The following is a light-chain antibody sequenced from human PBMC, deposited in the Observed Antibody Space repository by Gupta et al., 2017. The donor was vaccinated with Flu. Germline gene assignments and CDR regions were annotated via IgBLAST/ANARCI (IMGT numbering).Light chain of an antibody. V-gene: IGLV3-21*02. CDR3: QVWDSSVEHV. J-gene: IGLJ1*01. Sequence: SYVLTQPPSVSVAPGQTARITCGGNNIGSKSVHWYQQKPGQAPVLVVYDDSDRPSGLPERISGSNSGNTATLTISRVEAGDEADYYCQVWDSSVEHVFGTGTKVTVL. CDR2: DDS. CDR1: NIGSKS.